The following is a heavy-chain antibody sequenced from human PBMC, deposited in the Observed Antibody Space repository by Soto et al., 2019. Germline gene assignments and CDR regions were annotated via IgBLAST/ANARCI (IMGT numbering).Heavy chain of an antibody. CDR1: GFTFDDYA. J-gene: IGHJ5*02. CDR3: ATWPGRFDP. V-gene: IGHV3-9*01. CDR2: ISWNSGSI. Sequence: PGGSLRLSCAASGFTFDDYAMHWVRQAPGKGLEWVSGISWNSGSIGYADSVKGRFTISRDNAKNSLYLQMNSLRAEDTAVYYCATWPGRFDPWGQGTLVTVSS.